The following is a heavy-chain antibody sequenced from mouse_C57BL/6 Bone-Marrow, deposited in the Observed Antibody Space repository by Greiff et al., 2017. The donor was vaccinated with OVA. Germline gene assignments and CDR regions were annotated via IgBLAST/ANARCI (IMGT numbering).Heavy chain of an antibody. CDR3: TRLLDAMDY. J-gene: IGHJ4*01. D-gene: IGHD2-1*01. V-gene: IGHV5-9-1*02. CDR2: ISSGGDYI. Sequence: EVMLVESGEGLVKPGGSLKLSCAASGFTFSSYAMSWVRQTPEKRLEWVAYISSGGDYIYYADTVKGRFTISRDNARNTLSLQMSSLNSEDTAMYYCTRLLDAMDYWGQGTSVTVSS. CDR1: GFTFSSYA.